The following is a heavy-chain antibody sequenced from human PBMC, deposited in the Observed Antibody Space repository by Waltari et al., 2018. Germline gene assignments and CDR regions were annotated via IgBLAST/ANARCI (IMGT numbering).Heavy chain of an antibody. D-gene: IGHD5-12*01. CDR3: ARERGLEMATITRPFDY. Sequence: QVQLQESGPGLVKPSETLSLTCAVSGYSISSGYYWGWIRQPPGKGLEGIGSIYHSGSTYSTPSLKSRVTISVDTSKNQFSLKLSSVTAADTAVYYCARERGLEMATITRPFDYWGQGTLVTVSS. CDR1: GYSISSGYY. V-gene: IGHV4-38-2*02. CDR2: IYHSGST. J-gene: IGHJ4*02.